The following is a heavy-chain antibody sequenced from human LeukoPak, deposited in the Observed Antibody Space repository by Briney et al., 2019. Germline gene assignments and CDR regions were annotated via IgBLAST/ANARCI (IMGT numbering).Heavy chain of an antibody. CDR1: GFTFSSYY. V-gene: IGHV3-66*04. J-gene: IGHJ4*02. D-gene: IGHD5-18*01. CDR3: ARRGHGYGSPFDY. CDR2: IYPNGNT. Sequence: GGSLRLSCAVSGFTFSSYYMHWVRQAPGKGLEWVSMIYPNGNTFYTDSVKGRFTISRDNSKNTLDLQMSSLRAEDTAVYYCARRGHGYGSPFDYWGQGTLVTVSS.